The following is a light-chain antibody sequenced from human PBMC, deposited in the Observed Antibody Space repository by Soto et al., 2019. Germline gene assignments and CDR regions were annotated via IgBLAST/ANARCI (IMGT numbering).Light chain of an antibody. J-gene: IGKJ2*01. CDR2: AAS. CDR3: QQGTALMYT. Sequence: DIQVTQSPSSLSASVGDRVTITCRASQDIRTYLAWYQQKPGKAPKLLIFAASTLQSGVPPRFIGSGSGTDFTLTISNLQPKDFATYYCQQGTALMYTFGQGTKLEIK. CDR1: QDIRTY. V-gene: IGKV1D-12*01.